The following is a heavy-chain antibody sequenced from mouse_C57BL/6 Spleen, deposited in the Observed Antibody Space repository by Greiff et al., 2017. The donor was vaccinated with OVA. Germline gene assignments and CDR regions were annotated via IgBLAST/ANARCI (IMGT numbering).Heavy chain of an antibody. V-gene: IGHV1-53*01. CDR2: INPSNGGT. CDR1: GYTFTSYW. D-gene: IGHD2-4*01. J-gene: IGHJ2*01. CDR3: ARYDYDGGYFDY. Sequence: VQLQQPGTELVKPGASVKLSCKASGYTFTSYWMHWVKQRPGQGLEWIGNINPSNGGTNYNEKFKSKATLSVDKSSSTAYMQLSSLTSEDSAVYYCARYDYDGGYFDYWGQGTTLTVSS.